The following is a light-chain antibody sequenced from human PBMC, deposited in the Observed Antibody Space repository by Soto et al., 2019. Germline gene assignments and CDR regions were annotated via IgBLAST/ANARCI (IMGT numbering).Light chain of an antibody. V-gene: IGLV2-8*01. CDR1: NSDIGTYNY. CDR3: SSYAGNNNLV. Sequence: QSVLAQPPSASGSPGQSVTITCTGTNSDIGTYNYVSWYQHHPGKAPKFVIYDVSKRPFGVPDRFSGSKSGNTASLTVSGLQAEDEADYYCSSYAGNNNLVFGGGTKLTVL. J-gene: IGLJ3*02. CDR2: DVS.